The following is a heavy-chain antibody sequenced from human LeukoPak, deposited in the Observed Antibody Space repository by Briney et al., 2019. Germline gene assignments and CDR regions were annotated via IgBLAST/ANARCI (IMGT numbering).Heavy chain of an antibody. J-gene: IGHJ6*02. Sequence: SETLSLTCTVSGGSISGYYWSWIRQPPGKGLEWIGYTYYSGSTYYNPSLKSRVTISVDTSKDQFSLKLNSVTAADTAVYYCARDEMGDVWGQGTTVTVSS. CDR1: GGSISGYY. D-gene: IGHD2-8*01. CDR3: ARDEMGDV. V-gene: IGHV4-59*01. CDR2: TYYSGST.